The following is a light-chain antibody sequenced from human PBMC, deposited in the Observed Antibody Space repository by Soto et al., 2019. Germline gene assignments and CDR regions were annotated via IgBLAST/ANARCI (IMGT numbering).Light chain of an antibody. CDR1: QSISSW. CDR3: QQYNSYSPWT. CDR2: DAS. J-gene: IGKJ1*01. Sequence: DIQMTQSPSTLSASVGDRVTITCRASQSISSWLAWYQQKPGKAPKLLIYDASSLERGGPSRFSGSGSGTEFTLTISGLQPDDFASYYCQQYNSYSPWTFGQGTKVEIK. V-gene: IGKV1-5*01.